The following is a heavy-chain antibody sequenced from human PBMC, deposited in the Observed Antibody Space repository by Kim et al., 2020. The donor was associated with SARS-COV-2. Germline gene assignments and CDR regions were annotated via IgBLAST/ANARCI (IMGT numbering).Heavy chain of an antibody. D-gene: IGHD2-15*01. CDR3: ARGSRWYAFDI. J-gene: IGHJ3*02. V-gene: IGHV1-2*05. CDR2: T. Sequence: TNYAQKFQGRVTMTRDTSISTAYMELSRLRSDDTVVYYCARGSRWYAFDIWGQGTMVTVSS.